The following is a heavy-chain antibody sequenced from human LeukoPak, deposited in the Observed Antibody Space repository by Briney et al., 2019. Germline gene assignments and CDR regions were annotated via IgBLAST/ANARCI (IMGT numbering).Heavy chain of an antibody. CDR1: RGTFSSYA. J-gene: IGHJ6*03. D-gene: IGHD3-3*01. V-gene: IGHV1-69*13. Sequence: SVKVSCKASRGTFSSYAISWVRQAPGQGLEWMGGIIPIFGTANYAQKFQGRVTITADESTSTAYMELSSLRSEDTAVYYCARDHFGITIFGVVSAGYYYYMDVWGKGTTVTVSS. CDR2: IIPIFGTA. CDR3: ARDHFGITIFGVVSAGYYYYMDV.